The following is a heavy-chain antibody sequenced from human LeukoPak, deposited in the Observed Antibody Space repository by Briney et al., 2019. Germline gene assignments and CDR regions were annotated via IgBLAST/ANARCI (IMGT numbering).Heavy chain of an antibody. V-gene: IGHV3-21*01. D-gene: IGHD3-16*01. J-gene: IGHJ4*02. CDR1: GFTFSSYW. Sequence: PGGSLRLSCAASGFTFSSYWMNWVRQAPGKGLEWVSSISSSSSYIYYADSVKGRFTISRDNAKNSLYLQMNSLRAEDTAVYYCARGRDYIWGSYDYWGQGTLVTVSS. CDR3: ARGRDYIWGSYDY. CDR2: ISSSSSYI.